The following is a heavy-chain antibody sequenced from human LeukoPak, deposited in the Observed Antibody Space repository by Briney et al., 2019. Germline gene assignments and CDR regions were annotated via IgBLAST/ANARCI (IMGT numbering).Heavy chain of an antibody. Sequence: VASVKVSCKASGGTFSSYAISWVRQAPGQGLEWMGRIIPIFGTANYAQKFQGRVTITTDESTSTAYMELSSLRSEDTAVYYCAREWMGGYFGYWGQGTLVTVSS. V-gene: IGHV1-69*05. CDR2: IIPIFGTA. CDR1: GGTFSSYA. D-gene: IGHD1-26*01. J-gene: IGHJ4*02. CDR3: AREWMGGYFGY.